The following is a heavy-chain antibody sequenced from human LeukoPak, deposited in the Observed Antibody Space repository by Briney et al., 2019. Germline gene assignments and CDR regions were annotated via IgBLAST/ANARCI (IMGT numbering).Heavy chain of an antibody. V-gene: IGHV6-1*01. Sequence: SQTLSLTCAISGESVSSNSATWNWIRQSPSRGLEWLGRTYYRSKWYNDYAVSVKSQITINPDTSKNQFSLQLNSVTPEDTAVYYCTRAGSYGYYWYFDLWGQGTLVTVSS. CDR2: TYYRSKWYN. J-gene: IGHJ2*01. CDR3: TRAGSYGYYWYFDL. CDR1: GESVSSNSAT. D-gene: IGHD5-18*01.